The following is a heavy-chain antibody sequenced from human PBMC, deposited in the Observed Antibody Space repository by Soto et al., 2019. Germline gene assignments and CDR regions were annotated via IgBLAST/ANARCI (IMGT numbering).Heavy chain of an antibody. CDR2: INPKTGGT. Sequence: QVQLVQSGAEVKKPGASVKVSCKASGYTFSDYYMHWVRQAPGQGLEWMGWINPKTGGTNYAQKFQDCVTMTRDTSISTAYMELNRLTSDDTAVYYGARDPESPQGNPGLDVWGQGTTVTVSS. J-gene: IGHJ6*02. V-gene: IGHV1-2*04. CDR3: ARDPESPQGNPGLDV. D-gene: IGHD4-4*01. CDR1: GYTFSDYY.